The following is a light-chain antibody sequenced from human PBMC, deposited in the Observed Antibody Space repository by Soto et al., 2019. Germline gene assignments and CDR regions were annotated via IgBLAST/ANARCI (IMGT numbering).Light chain of an antibody. V-gene: IGLV1-44*01. J-gene: IGLJ1*01. CDR2: TNL. Sequence: QSVLTQPPSASGTPGQRVTISCSGSPSNIGSNTVTWYQQVPGTAPKLLIYTNLQRPSGVPDRFSGSKSGPSASLAISGLQSEDEGDYYCAAWDASLNGYVFAPGTKLTVL. CDR3: AAWDASLNGYV. CDR1: PSNIGSNT.